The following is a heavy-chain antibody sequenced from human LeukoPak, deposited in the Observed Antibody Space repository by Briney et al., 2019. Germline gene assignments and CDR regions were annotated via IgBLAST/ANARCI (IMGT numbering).Heavy chain of an antibody. J-gene: IGHJ4*02. CDR1: GFTFSSYA. D-gene: IGHD3-9*01. CDR3: AKAGILTGPYHQDY. Sequence: PGGSLRLSCAASGFTFSSYAMSWVRQAPGNGLEWVSAISGSGGSTYYADSVKGRFTISRDNSKNTLYLQMNSLRAEDTAVYYCAKAGILTGPYHQDYWGQGTLVTVSS. CDR2: ISGSGGST. V-gene: IGHV3-23*01.